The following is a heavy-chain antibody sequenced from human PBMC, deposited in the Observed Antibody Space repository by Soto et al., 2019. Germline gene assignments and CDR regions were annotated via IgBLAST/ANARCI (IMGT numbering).Heavy chain of an antibody. CDR2: IYPGDFDT. CDR3: ARTTWKLVDPYYFDY. J-gene: IGHJ4*02. CDR1: GYSFATYW. V-gene: IGHV5-51*01. D-gene: IGHD6-13*01. Sequence: GESLKISCKGSGYSFATYWIGWVRQMPGKGPEWMGIIYPGDFDTRYSPSFQGQVTISVDKSISTAYLQWSSLKASDTAIYYCARTTWKLVDPYYFDYWGQGTLVTVSS.